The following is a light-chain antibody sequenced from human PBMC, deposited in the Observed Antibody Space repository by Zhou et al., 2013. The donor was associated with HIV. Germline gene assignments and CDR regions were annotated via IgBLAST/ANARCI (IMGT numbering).Light chain of an antibody. CDR1: QGISSW. V-gene: IGKV1-12*02. CDR2: AAS. Sequence: DIQMTQSPSSVSASVGDRVTITCRASQGISSWLAWYQQKPGKAPKLLIYAASSLQSGSHQGSAAVDLGQISLSPSAACSLKILLTYYCQQANSFPLFTFGPGTKVDIK. CDR3: QQANSFPLFT. J-gene: IGKJ3*01.